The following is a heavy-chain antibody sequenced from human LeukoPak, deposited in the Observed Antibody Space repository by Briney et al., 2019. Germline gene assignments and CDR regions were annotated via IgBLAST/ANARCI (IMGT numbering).Heavy chain of an antibody. J-gene: IGHJ4*02. CDR3: AKDLEVRGVWYFDY. CDR2: ISANGGST. D-gene: IGHD3-10*01. CDR1: GFTFDDYA. Sequence: GGSLRLSCAASGFTFDDYAMHWVRHAPGKGLEWVSLISANGGSTYYADSMKGRFTISRDNSKDSLYLQMNSLRIEDTALYYCAKDLEVRGVWYFDYWGQGTLVTASS. V-gene: IGHV3-43*02.